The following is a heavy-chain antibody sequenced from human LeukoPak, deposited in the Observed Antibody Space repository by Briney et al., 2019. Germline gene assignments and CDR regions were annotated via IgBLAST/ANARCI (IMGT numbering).Heavy chain of an antibody. V-gene: IGHV4-59*08. Sequence: LETLSLTCTVSGGSISSYYWSWIRQPPGKGLEWIGYIYYSGSTNYNPSLKSRVTISVDTSKNQFSLKLSSVTAADPAVYYCARLQENYYYGMDVWGQGTTVTVSS. J-gene: IGHJ6*02. CDR2: IYYSGST. D-gene: IGHD4-11*01. CDR1: GGSISSYY. CDR3: ARLQENYYYGMDV.